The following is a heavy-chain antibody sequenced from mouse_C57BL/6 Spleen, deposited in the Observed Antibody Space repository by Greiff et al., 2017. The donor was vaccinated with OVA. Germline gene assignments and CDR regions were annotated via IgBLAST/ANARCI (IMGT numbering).Heavy chain of an antibody. CDR2: IDPSDSYT. V-gene: IGHV1-69*01. D-gene: IGHD1-1*01. CDR3: ARRYYYGSSWDYFDD. Sequence: QVQLQQPGAELVMPGASVKLSCKASGYTFTSYWMHWVKQRPGQGLEWIGEIDPSDSYTNYNQKFKGKSTLTVDKSSSAAYMQLSSLTSEDSAVYYCARRYYYGSSWDYFDDWGQGTTLTVSS. J-gene: IGHJ2*01. CDR1: GYTFTSYW.